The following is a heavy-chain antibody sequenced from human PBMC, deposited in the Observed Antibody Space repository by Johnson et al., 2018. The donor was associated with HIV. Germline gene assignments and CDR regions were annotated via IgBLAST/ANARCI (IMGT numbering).Heavy chain of an antibody. V-gene: IGHV3-66*02. D-gene: IGHD3-22*01. CDR2: IYSGGST. J-gene: IGHJ3*02. CDR3: ARDPAIRWSEWDSSGYYSPDAFDI. Sequence: VQLVESGGGLVQPGGSLRLSCAASGFTVSSNYMSWVRQAPGKGLEWVSVIYSGGSTYYADSVKGRFTISRDNSKNTLYLQMNSLRAEDTAVYYCARDPAIRWSEWDSSGYYSPDAFDIWDQGTMVTVSS. CDR1: GFTVSSNY.